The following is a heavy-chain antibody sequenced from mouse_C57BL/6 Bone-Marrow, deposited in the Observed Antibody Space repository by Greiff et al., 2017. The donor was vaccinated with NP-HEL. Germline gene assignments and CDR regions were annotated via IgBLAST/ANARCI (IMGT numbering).Heavy chain of an antibody. CDR2: IYPRSGNT. V-gene: IGHV1-81*01. J-gene: IGHJ4*01. CDR1: GYTFTSYG. CDR3: ARDYYGSFYYAMDY. Sequence: QVQLQQSGAELVRPGASVKLSCKASGYTFTSYGISWVKQRTGQGLEWIGEIYPRSGNTYYNEKFKGKATLTADKSSSTAYMELRSLTSEDSAVYFCARDYYGSFYYAMDYWGQGTSVTVSS. D-gene: IGHD1-1*01.